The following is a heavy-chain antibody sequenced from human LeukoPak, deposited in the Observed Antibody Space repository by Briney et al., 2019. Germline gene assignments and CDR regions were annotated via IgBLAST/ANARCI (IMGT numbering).Heavy chain of an antibody. J-gene: IGHJ4*02. D-gene: IGHD3-9*01. Sequence: SETLSLTCTVSGGSISSGGYYWSWIRQPPGEGLEWIGYIYYSGSTNYNPSLKSRVTISVDTSKNQFSLKLSSVTAADTAVYYCARHNRRFEWLYPFDYWGQGTLVTVSS. V-gene: IGHV4-61*08. CDR1: GGSISSGGYY. CDR3: ARHNRRFEWLYPFDY. CDR2: IYYSGST.